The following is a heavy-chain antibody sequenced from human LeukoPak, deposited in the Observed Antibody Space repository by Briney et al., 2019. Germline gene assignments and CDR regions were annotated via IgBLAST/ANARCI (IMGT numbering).Heavy chain of an antibody. J-gene: IGHJ4*02. V-gene: IGHV3-7*03. CDR2: IKQDGSEK. CDR1: GFTFSSYW. CDR3: AREDMVRGVIKGDY. Sequence: GGSLRLSCAASGFTFSSYWMSWVRQAPGKGLEWVANIKQDGSEKYYVDSVKGRFTISRDNAKNSLYLQMNSLRAEDTAVYYCAREDMVRGVIKGDYWGQGTLVTVSS. D-gene: IGHD3-10*01.